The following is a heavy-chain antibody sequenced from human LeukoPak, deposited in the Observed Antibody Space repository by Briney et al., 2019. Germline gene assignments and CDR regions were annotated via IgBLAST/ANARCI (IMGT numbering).Heavy chain of an antibody. CDR2: ITSNGGSA. D-gene: IGHD2-2*02. CDR1: GSTFSIFA. J-gene: IGHJ4*02. CDR3: ARENCDSTTCYKTIVC. Sequence: RGGSLRLSCAASGSTFSIFAMHWVRQPPGKGLEYVSAITSNGGSAYYAKSVKGRFTISRDDSKNTLYLQMGSLRAEDRAVYYFARENCDSTTCYKTIVCWGRGTLVTVSS. V-gene: IGHV3-64*01.